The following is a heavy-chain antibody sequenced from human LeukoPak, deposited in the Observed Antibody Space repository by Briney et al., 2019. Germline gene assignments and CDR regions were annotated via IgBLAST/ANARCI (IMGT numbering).Heavy chain of an antibody. CDR3: ARKGTGRAFDI. J-gene: IGHJ3*02. Sequence: ASVKVSCKASGYTFTSYGISWVRQAPGQGLEWMGWISAYNGDTSYAQKFQGRVTMTTDTSTSTAYMDLRSLRSDDTALYYCARKGTGRAFDIWGQGTMVTVS. CDR2: ISAYNGDT. V-gene: IGHV1-18*04. D-gene: IGHD3-10*01. CDR1: GYTFTSYG.